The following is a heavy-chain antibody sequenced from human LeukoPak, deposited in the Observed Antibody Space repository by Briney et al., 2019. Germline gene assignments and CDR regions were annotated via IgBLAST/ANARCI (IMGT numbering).Heavy chain of an antibody. J-gene: IGHJ4*02. D-gene: IGHD4-17*01. Sequence: LETLSLTCTVSGGSVSGYYWSWIRQPPGKGLEWIGYIYYSGNTNYNPSLKSRLIMSLDTSKNHFSLKLNSVTAADTAVYYCARHKDSGDYPLDYWGQGILVSVSS. CDR1: GGSVSGYY. CDR2: IYYSGNT. CDR3: ARHKDSGDYPLDY. V-gene: IGHV4-59*02.